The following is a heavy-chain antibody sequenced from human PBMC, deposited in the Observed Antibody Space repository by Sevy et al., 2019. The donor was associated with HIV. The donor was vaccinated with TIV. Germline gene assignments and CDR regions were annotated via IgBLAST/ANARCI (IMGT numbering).Heavy chain of an antibody. D-gene: IGHD3-22*01. V-gene: IGHV3-48*02. Sequence: GGSLRLSCAASGFTFSSYSMNWVRQAPGKGLEWVSYISSSSSTIYYADSVKGRFTISRDNAKNSLYLQMNSLRDEDTAVYYCARTYYYDSNGYYGDAFDIWGQGTMVTVSS. J-gene: IGHJ3*02. CDR2: ISSSSSTI. CDR1: GFTFSSYS. CDR3: ARTYYYDSNGYYGDAFDI.